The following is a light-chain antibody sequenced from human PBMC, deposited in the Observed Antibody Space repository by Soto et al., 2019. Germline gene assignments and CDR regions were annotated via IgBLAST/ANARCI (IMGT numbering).Light chain of an antibody. V-gene: IGLV2-14*01. CDR1: SSDVGGYNY. CDR3: SSYTNRGTLDI. J-gene: IGLJ1*01. CDR2: DVS. Sequence: QSVLTQPASVSGSPGQSITISCTGTSSDVGGYNYVSWYQQHPGKAPKLMIYDVSDRPSGVSNRFSGSKSGNTASLTISGLQAEDEADYYCSSYTNRGTLDIFGTGTQLTVL.